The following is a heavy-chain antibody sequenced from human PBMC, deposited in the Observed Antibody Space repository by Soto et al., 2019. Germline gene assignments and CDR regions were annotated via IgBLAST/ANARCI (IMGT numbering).Heavy chain of an antibody. V-gene: IGHV3-53*01. CDR1: GAAVGDNY. CDR3: SAYGSGSSYTTLDY. Sequence: GSLRLSCAASGAAVGDNYMSWVRQAPGKGLECVSFIHSDGSTYYADSVKGRFTISRDNYKNTLYLQMNSLRAEDTAVYYCSAYGSGSSYTTLDYWGQGTLVTVSS. CDR2: IHSDGST. D-gene: IGHD3-10*01. J-gene: IGHJ4*02.